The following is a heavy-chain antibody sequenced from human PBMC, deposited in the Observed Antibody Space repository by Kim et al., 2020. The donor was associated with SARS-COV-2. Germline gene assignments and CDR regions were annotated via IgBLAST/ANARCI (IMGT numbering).Heavy chain of an antibody. CDR2: T. V-gene: IGHV1-2*02. D-gene: IGHD2-21*01. CDR3: ARWTYIGSFFDN. J-gene: IGHJ4*02. Sequence: TNYAQKFQGRVTMTRDTSISTAYMEPTELRSDDRALYYCARWTYIGSFFDNWGQGTLVTVSS.